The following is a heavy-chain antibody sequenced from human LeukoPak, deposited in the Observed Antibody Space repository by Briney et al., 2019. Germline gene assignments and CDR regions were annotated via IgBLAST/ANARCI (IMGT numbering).Heavy chain of an antibody. CDR3: AKGGRGNGEVY. V-gene: IGHV3-7*01. D-gene: IGHD2-8*01. CDR1: GFTFSSYW. CDR2: IKQDGSEK. J-gene: IGHJ4*02. Sequence: GGSLRLSCAVSGFTFSSYWMSWVRQAPGKGLEWVANIKQDGSEKNYVDSVKGRFTISRDNAKSSLFLQMNDLRAEDTAVYYCAKGGRGNGEVYWGQGTLVTVSS.